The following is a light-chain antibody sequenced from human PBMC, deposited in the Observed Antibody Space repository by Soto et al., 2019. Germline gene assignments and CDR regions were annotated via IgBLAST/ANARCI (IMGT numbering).Light chain of an antibody. CDR1: SSDVGNYNY. CDR2: DVS. V-gene: IGLV2-14*01. J-gene: IGLJ3*02. Sequence: QSALTQPASVSGSPGQSITISCTGTSSDVGNYNYVSWYQQHPGKAPKVMIYDVSNRPSGVSNRFSGSKSGNTASLTISGLHAEDESDYYCSSFTATTAWVFGGGTKLTVL. CDR3: SSFTATTAWV.